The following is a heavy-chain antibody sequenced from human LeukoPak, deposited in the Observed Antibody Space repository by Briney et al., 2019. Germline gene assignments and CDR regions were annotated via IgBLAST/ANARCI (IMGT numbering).Heavy chain of an antibody. J-gene: IGHJ3*02. V-gene: IGHV4-59*01. CDR3: AIDGGGYSYGYNAFDI. Sequence: PSDTLSLTCTVSVGSISSYYWIWLRQSPGKGLECIGHIYYSGSSNYNPSLKSRVTISVDTSKNQFSLQLSSMTAADPAVYYCAIDGGGYSYGYNAFDIWGQGTTVSVSS. CDR2: IYYSGSS. CDR1: VGSISSYY. D-gene: IGHD5-18*01.